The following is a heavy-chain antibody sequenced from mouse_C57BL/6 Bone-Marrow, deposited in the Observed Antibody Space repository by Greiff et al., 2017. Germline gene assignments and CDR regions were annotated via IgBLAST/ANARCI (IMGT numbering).Heavy chain of an antibody. D-gene: IGHD2-4*01. CDR3: AAYDYDAY. Sequence: QVQLQQPGAELVMPGASVKLSCKASGYTFTSYWMHWVKQRPGQGLEWIGEIDPSDSYTNYNQKFKGKSTLTVDKSSSTAYMQLSSLTSEDSAVYYCAAYDYDAYWGQATLVTVSA. CDR1: GYTFTSYW. J-gene: IGHJ3*01. CDR2: IDPSDSYT. V-gene: IGHV1-69*01.